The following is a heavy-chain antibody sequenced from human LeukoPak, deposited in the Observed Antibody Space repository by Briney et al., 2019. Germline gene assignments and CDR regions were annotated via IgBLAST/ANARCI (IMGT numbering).Heavy chain of an antibody. D-gene: IGHD3-10*01. CDR1: GGTFSSYA. Sequence: SVKVSCKASGGTFSSYAISWVRQAPGQGLEWMGGIIPIFGTANYAQKFQGRVTITADKSTSTTYMELSSLRSEDTAVYYCARMITMVRGVNPTPRYYYYYMDVWGKGTTVIVSS. CDR3: ARMITMVRGVNPTPRYYYYYMDV. CDR2: IIPIFGTA. V-gene: IGHV1-69*06. J-gene: IGHJ6*03.